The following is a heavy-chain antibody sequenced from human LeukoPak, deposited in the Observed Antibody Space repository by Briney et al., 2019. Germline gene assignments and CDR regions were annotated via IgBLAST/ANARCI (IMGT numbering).Heavy chain of an antibody. Sequence: GGSLRLSCEASGFSFSNYVMSWVRQATGKGLEWVSSISGSGGSTYFADSVKGRFTISRDNSKNTLYLQMNSLRAEDTAVYYCAKDLEEQWLAHSNYFQHWGQGTLVTVSS. V-gene: IGHV3-23*01. J-gene: IGHJ1*01. D-gene: IGHD6-19*01. CDR2: ISGSGGST. CDR1: GFSFSNYV. CDR3: AKDLEEQWLAHSNYFQH.